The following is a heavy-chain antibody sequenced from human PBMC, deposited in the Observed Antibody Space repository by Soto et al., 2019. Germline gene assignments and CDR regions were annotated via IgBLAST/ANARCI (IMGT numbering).Heavy chain of an antibody. CDR2: ISYDGSNK. CDR1: GFTFSSYG. CDR3: AKELLYPVGDALKLYAIMGFDY. Sequence: GGSLRLSCAASGFTFSSYGMHWVRQAPGKGLEWVAVISYDGSNKYYADSVKGRFTISRDNSKNTLYLQMNSLRAEDTAVYYCAKELLYPVGDALKLYAIMGFDYWGQGTLVTVSS. J-gene: IGHJ4*02. V-gene: IGHV3-30*18. D-gene: IGHD2-8*01.